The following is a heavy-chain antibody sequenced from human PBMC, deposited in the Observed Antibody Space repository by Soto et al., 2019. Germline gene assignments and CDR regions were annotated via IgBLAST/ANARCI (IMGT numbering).Heavy chain of an antibody. V-gene: IGHV3-30-3*01. CDR1: GFTFSSYA. Sequence: HPGGSLRLSCAASGFTFSSYAMHWVRQAPGKGLEWVAVISYDGSNKYYADSVKGRFTISRDNSKNTLYLQMNSLRAEDTAVYYCARDLHCSGGSCYGYWGQGTLVTVSS. D-gene: IGHD2-15*01. CDR3: ARDLHCSGGSCYGY. CDR2: ISYDGSNK. J-gene: IGHJ4*02.